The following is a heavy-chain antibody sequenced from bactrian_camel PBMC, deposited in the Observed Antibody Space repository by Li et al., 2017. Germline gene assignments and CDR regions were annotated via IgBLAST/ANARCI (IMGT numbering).Heavy chain of an antibody. Sequence: HVQLVESGGGLVQPGGSLRLSCTASGFPFSQYSMTWIRQSPKKGLEWLSTIYGDGQTTYLLDDVKGRFTISRDNANNIVYLHLTHLKIEDTAMYYCEKGSLRGQGTQVTVS. CDR1: GFPFSQYS. J-gene: IGHJ4*01. D-gene: IGHD5*01. CDR3: EKGSL. V-gene: IGHV3-2*01. CDR2: IYGDGQTT.